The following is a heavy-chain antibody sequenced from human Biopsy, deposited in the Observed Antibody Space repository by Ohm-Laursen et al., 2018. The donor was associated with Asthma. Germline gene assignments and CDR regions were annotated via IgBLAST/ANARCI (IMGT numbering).Heavy chain of an antibody. Sequence: SLRLSCTASGFTFGGYCISWVRQVPGQGLEWVANIKHDGSEKNHVDSLEGRFTISRDNAKNLLFLQMNSLRAEDTAVYYCARTFHFWSPYHAEHYQLWGQGTLVTVSS. V-gene: IGHV3-7*01. J-gene: IGHJ1*01. D-gene: IGHD3-3*01. CDR2: IKHDGSEK. CDR1: GFTFGGYC. CDR3: ARTFHFWSPYHAEHYQL.